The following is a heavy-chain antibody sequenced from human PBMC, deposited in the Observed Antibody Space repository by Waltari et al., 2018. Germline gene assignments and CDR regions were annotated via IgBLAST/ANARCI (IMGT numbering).Heavy chain of an antibody. J-gene: IGHJ4*02. D-gene: IGHD2-15*01. V-gene: IGHV7-4-1*02. CDR3: ARGGGTFSQPRYVDY. CDR2: INTNSGNP. Sequence: QVQLVQSGSELKNPGASVKVSCKASGYIFTTYGVNWVRQVPGQGLEWMGWINTNSGNPTYAQGFTGRFVCSLDTSVKTAHLQISSLETEDTAIYYCARGGGTFSQPRYVDYWGQGTLITVTS. CDR1: GYIFTTYG.